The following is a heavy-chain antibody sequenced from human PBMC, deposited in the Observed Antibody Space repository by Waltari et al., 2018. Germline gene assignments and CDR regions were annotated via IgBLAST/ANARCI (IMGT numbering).Heavy chain of an antibody. CDR2: ISYDGSNK. Sequence: QVQLVESGGGVVQPGRSLRLSCAASGFTFSSYAMHWVRQAPGKGLEWVAVISYDGSNKYYADSVKGRFTISRDNSKNTLYLQMNSLRAEDTAVYYCARDPNADLGYYDFWSGSDYWGQGTLVTVSS. CDR3: ARDPNADLGYYDFWSGSDY. CDR1: GFTFSSYA. J-gene: IGHJ4*02. D-gene: IGHD3-3*01. V-gene: IGHV3-30-3*01.